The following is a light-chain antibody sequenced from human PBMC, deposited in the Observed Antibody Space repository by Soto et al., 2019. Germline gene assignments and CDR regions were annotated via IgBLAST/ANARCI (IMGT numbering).Light chain of an antibody. CDR3: QQYNNWPLYT. V-gene: IGKV3-15*01. CDR1: QSVGSK. J-gene: IGKJ2*01. CDR2: AAS. Sequence: EIVMTQSPATLSVSPGERATLSCRASQSVGSKLIWYQHRPGQAPRLLIYAASSRATDIPARFTGRGSGTEFTLTISSLQSEDFAVYFCQQYNNWPLYTFGQGTKLEI.